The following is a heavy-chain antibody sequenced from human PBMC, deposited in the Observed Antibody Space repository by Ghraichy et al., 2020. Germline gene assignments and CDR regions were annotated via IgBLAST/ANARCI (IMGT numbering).Heavy chain of an antibody. CDR3: VKGRELGATMQPIPDY. D-gene: IGHD5-12*01. Sequence: GALRLSCSASGFTFSSYAMHWVRQAPGKGLEYVSAISSNGGSTYYADSVKGRFTISRDNSKNTLYLQMSSLRAEDTAVYYCVKGRELGATMQPIPDYWGQGTLVTVSS. V-gene: IGHV3-64D*06. CDR2: ISSNGGST. J-gene: IGHJ4*02. CDR1: GFTFSSYA.